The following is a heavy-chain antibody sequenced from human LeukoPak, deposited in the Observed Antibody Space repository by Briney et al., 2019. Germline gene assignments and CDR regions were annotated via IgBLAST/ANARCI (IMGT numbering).Heavy chain of an antibody. CDR3: ATPLCYYDSSGYCDAFDI. J-gene: IGHJ3*02. D-gene: IGHD3-22*01. CDR1: GYSFTSYW. CDR2: IYPGDSGT. V-gene: IGHV5-51*01. Sequence: GESLKISCKGSGYSFTSYWIGWVRQMPGKGLEWMGIIYPGDSGTRYSPSFQGQVTISADKSISTASLQWSSLKASHPAMYYCATPLCYYDSSGYCDAFDIWGQGTMVTVSS.